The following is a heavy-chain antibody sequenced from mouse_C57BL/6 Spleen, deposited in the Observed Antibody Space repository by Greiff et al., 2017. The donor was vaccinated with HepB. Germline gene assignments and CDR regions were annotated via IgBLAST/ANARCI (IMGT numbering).Heavy chain of an antibody. J-gene: IGHJ3*01. CDR1: GFNIKDDY. CDR3: TTILFAY. Sequence: LVESGAELVRPGASVKLSCTASGFNIKDDYMHWVKQRPEQGLEWIGWIDPENGDTEYASKFQGKATITADTSSNTAYLQLSSLTSEDTAVYYCTTILFAYWGQGTLVTVSA. V-gene: IGHV14-4*01. CDR2: IDPENGDT.